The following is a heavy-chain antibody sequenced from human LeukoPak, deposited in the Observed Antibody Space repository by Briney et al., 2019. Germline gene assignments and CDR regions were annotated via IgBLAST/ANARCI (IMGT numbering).Heavy chain of an antibody. V-gene: IGHV3-7*03. Sequence: PGGSLRLSCAASGFIFSSYWMSWVRQAPGKGLEWVANIKQDGSDKYYVDSVKGRFTISRDNAKNSVYLQMNSLRAEDTALYYCARGSGSSWYFYFDYWGQGTLVTVSS. J-gene: IGHJ4*02. CDR1: GFIFSSYW. D-gene: IGHD6-13*01. CDR3: ARGSGSSWYFYFDY. CDR2: IKQDGSDK.